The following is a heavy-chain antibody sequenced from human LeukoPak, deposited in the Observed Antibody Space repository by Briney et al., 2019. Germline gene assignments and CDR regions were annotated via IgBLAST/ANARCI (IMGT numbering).Heavy chain of an antibody. J-gene: IGHJ5*02. Sequence: LRLSCAASGFTFSSYEMNWVRQPPGKGLEWIGEINHSGSTNYNPSLKSRVTISVDTSKNQFSLKLSSVTAADTAVYYCARPKYYYDSSGYYYSLRWFDPWGQGTLVTVSS. CDR1: GFTFSSYE. CDR2: INHSGST. V-gene: IGHV4-34*01. CDR3: ARPKYYYDSSGYYYSLRWFDP. D-gene: IGHD3-22*01.